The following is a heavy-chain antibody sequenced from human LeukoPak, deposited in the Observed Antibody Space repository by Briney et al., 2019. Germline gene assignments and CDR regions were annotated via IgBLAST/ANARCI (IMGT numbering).Heavy chain of an antibody. V-gene: IGHV3-23*01. CDR1: GFTFSDYG. Sequence: GRSLRLSCAASGFTFSDYGMHWVRQAPGMGLAWVSAISGSGGSTYYADSVKGRFTISRDTSKNTLYLQMNSLRAEDTAVYYCARGRYYDNSVYYYFDYWGQGTLVTVSS. CDR3: ARGRYYDNSVYYYFDY. D-gene: IGHD3-22*01. J-gene: IGHJ4*02. CDR2: ISGSGGST.